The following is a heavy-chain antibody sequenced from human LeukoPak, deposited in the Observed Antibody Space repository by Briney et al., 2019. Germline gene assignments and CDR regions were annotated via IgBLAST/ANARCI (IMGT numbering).Heavy chain of an antibody. V-gene: IGHV3-30*18. D-gene: IGHD4-17*01. CDR3: AKSCGARDYYGMDV. CDR1: GFTFSSYG. Sequence: PGGSLRLSCAASGFTFSSYGMHWVRQAPGKGLEWVAVISYDGSNKYYADSVKGRFTISRDNSKNTLYLQMNSLRAEDTAVYYCAKSCGARDYYGMDVWGQGTTVTVSS. J-gene: IGHJ6*02. CDR2: ISYDGSNK.